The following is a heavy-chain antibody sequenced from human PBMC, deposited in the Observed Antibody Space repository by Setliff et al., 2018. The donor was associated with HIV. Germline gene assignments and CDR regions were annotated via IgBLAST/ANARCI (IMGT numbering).Heavy chain of an antibody. Sequence: ASVKVSCKASGYTFTDYYIHWVRQAPGQGLEWMGWINSASGGTNYAQNFQGRVTVTRDTSINTAYVELNRLKSDDTAVYYCARDYLHVFDIWGQGTMVTVSS. J-gene: IGHJ3*02. V-gene: IGHV1-2*02. CDR1: GYTFTDYY. CDR2: INSASGGT. CDR3: ARDYLHVFDI.